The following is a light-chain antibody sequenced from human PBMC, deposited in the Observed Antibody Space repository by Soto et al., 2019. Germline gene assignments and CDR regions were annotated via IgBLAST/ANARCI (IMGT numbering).Light chain of an antibody. V-gene: IGKV1-5*03. Sequence: DIQMTQSPSTLSASVGDRVTITCRASQRISTWLAWYQQKPGKAPKLLIYKASTLKSGVPSRFSGSGSGTEFTLTISSLQPDDFATYYCQQSQSYWTFGQGTKVDIK. J-gene: IGKJ1*01. CDR3: QQSQSYWT. CDR1: QRISTW. CDR2: KAS.